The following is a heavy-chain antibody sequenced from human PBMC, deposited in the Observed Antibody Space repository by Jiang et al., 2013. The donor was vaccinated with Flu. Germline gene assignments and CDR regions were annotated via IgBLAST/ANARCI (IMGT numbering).Heavy chain of an antibody. CDR1: GYTFSNYW. CDR3: ARQGRSQSFDY. CDR2: IYPGDSDT. V-gene: IGHV5-51*01. J-gene: IGHJ4*02. Sequence: PGESLRISCKGSGYTFSNYWIAWVRQMPGKGLEWMGIIYPGDSDTKYSPSFEGQVTISADKSISTAFLQWSSLEASDTAMYYCARQGRSQSFDYWGQGTLVTVSS.